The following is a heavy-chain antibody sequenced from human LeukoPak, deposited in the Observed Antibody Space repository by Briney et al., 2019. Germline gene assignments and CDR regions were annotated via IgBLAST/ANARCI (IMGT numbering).Heavy chain of an antibody. D-gene: IGHD3-10*01. CDR1: GYSISSGYY. CDR3: ARAASILWFGELLSPFDY. Sequence: SETLSLTCTVSGYSISSGYYWGWIRQPPGKGLEWIGSIYHSGSTYYNPSLKSRVTISVDTSKNQFSLKLSSVTAADTAVYYCARAASILWFGELLSPFDYWGQGTLVTVSS. V-gene: IGHV4-38-2*02. J-gene: IGHJ4*02. CDR2: IYHSGST.